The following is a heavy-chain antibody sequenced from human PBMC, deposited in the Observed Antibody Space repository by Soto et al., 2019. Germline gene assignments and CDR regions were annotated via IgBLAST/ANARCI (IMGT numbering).Heavy chain of an antibody. CDR3: ARLTPLLWFGELSINPIKY. CDR1: GGSISSSSYY. V-gene: IGHV4-39*01. J-gene: IGHJ4*02. CDR2: IYYSGST. D-gene: IGHD3-10*01. Sequence: PSETLSLTCTVSGGSISSSSYYWGWIRQPPGKGLEWIGSIYYSGSTYYNPSLKSRVTISVDTSKNQFSLKLSSVTAADTAVYYCARLTPLLWFGELSINPIKYWGQGTLVTVSS.